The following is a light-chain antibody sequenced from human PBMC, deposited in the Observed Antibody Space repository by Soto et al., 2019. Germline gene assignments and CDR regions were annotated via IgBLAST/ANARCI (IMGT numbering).Light chain of an antibody. CDR3: QQYNNWPPRT. Sequence: EIVMTQSPATLSVSPGERATLSCRASQSVSSNLAWYQQKPGQAPRLLIYGASTRATGIPARFSGSGSGTEFTLTISSMQSEYFTVHYCQQYNNWPPRTFGQGTKVELK. CDR2: GAS. J-gene: IGKJ1*01. CDR1: QSVSSN. V-gene: IGKV3-15*01.